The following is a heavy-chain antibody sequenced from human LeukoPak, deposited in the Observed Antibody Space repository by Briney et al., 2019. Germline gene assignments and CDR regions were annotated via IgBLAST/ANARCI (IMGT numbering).Heavy chain of an antibody. J-gene: IGHJ4*02. CDR1: GFTFSNYA. Sequence: GGSLRLSCAASGFTFSNYAMSWVRQAPGKGLEWVSAISGSGGSTYYADSVKGRFTISRDNSKNTLYLQMNSLRAEDTAVYYCARAPTSYYDSSGYYVLADYWGQGTLVTVSS. CDR3: ARAPTSYYDSSGYYVLADY. CDR2: ISGSGGST. V-gene: IGHV3-23*01. D-gene: IGHD3-22*01.